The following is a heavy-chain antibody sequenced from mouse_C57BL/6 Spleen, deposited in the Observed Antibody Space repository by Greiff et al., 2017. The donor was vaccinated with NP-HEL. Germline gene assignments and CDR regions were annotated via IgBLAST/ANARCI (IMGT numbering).Heavy chain of an antibody. CDR2: ISDGGSYT. Sequence: EVKVEESGGGLVKPGGSLKLSCAASGFTFSSYAMPWVRQTPGKRLEWVATISDGGSYTYYPDNVKGRCTISRDNAKNNLYLQMSHLKTEDTAMYYCARDIYCYGSSFFFDYWGQGTTLTVSS. D-gene: IGHD1-1*01. V-gene: IGHV5-4*03. CDR3: ARDIYCYGSSFFFDY. CDR1: GFTFSSYA. J-gene: IGHJ2*01.